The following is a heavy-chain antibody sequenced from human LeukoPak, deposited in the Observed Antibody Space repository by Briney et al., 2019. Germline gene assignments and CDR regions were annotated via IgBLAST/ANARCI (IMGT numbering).Heavy chain of an antibody. CDR3: ARDRCSSTSCLAHFDY. J-gene: IGHJ4*02. Sequence: GGSLRLSCAASGFTFSSYAMHWVRQAPGEGLEYVSAISSNGGSTYYANSVKGRFTISRDNSKNTLYLQMGSLRAEDMAVHYCARDRCSSTSCLAHFDYWGQGTLVTVSS. CDR2: ISSNGGST. D-gene: IGHD2-2*01. V-gene: IGHV3-64*01. CDR1: GFTFSSYA.